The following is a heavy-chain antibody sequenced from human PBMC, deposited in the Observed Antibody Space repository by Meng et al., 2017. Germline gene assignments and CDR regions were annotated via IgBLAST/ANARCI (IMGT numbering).Heavy chain of an antibody. CDR1: GGSTSSRSYY. CDR3: ARGHNDYGDYPNWFDP. J-gene: IGHJ5*02. D-gene: IGHD4-17*01. V-gene: IGHV4-39*07. Sequence: QLPQKRSCPGMVNLSDTLSLHCTVSGGSTSSRSYYWGWIRQPPGKGLEWIGSIYYSGSTYYNPSLKSRVTISVDTSKNQFSLKLSSVTAADTAVYYCARGHNDYGDYPNWFDPWGQGTLVTVSS. CDR2: IYYSGST.